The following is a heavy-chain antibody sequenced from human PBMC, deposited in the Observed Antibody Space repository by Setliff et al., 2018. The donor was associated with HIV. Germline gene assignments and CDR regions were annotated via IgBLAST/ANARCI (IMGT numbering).Heavy chain of an antibody. Sequence: GESLKISCKVSGYTFTSYWIGWVRQKPGKGLEWMGIIYPGDSDTRYSPSFQGQVTISAAKSISTAYLQWSSLKASDTAIYYCARHISYDGSDDQSRGYFDYRGRGTLVTVSS. CDR2: IYPGDSDT. J-gene: IGHJ4*02. CDR1: GYTFTSYW. CDR3: ARHISYDGSDDQSRGYFDY. D-gene: IGHD3-22*01. V-gene: IGHV5-51*01.